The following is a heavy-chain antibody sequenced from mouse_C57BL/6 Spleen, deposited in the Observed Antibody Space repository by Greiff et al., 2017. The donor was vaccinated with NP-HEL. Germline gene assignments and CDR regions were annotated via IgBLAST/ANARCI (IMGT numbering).Heavy chain of an antibody. J-gene: IGHJ2*01. Sequence: EVMLVESGGGLVKPGGSLKLSCAASGFTFSSYAMSWARQTPEKRLEWVATISDGGSYTDYPDNVKGRFTISRDNAKNNLYLQMSHLKSEDTAMYYCARDRGRYYFDYWGQGTTLTVSS. CDR2: ISDGGSYT. CDR3: ARDRGRYYFDY. V-gene: IGHV5-4*01. CDR1: GFTFSSYA. D-gene: IGHD3-1*01.